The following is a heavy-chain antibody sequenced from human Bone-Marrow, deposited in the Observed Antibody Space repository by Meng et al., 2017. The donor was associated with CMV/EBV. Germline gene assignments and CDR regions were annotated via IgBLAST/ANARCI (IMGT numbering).Heavy chain of an antibody. CDR1: GFSFSNYD. CDR2: INSKSDSI. CDR3: ASNGRDYYDSSGYYLYYFDY. D-gene: IGHD3-22*01. Sequence: GGSLRLSCAASGFSFSNYDMNWVRQAPGKGLEWVSYINSKSDSIYQADSVKGRFTISRDNAKNSLYLQMNSLREEDTAVYYCASNGRDYYDSSGYYLYYFDYWGQGTLVTVSS. V-gene: IGHV3-21*04. J-gene: IGHJ4*02.